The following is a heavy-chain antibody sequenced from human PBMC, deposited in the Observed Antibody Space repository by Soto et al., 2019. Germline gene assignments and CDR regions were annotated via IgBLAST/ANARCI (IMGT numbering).Heavy chain of an antibody. CDR3: AKDRVSALYYYYGLDV. V-gene: IGHV3-23*01. D-gene: IGHD3-10*01. CDR1: GFTFSNYA. J-gene: IGHJ6*02. CDR2: ISGSGGST. Sequence: GGSLRLSCAASGFTFSNYAMTWVRQAPGEGLEWVSAISGSGGSTYYADSVKGRFTISRDNSKNTLYLQMNSLRAEDSAVYYCAKDRVSALYYYYGLDVWGQGTTVTVSS.